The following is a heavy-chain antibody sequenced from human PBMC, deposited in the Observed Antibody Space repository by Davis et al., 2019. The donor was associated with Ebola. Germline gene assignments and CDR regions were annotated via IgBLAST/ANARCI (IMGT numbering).Heavy chain of an antibody. V-gene: IGHV4-4*02. D-gene: IGHD3-3*01. CDR2: IYHSGST. J-gene: IGHJ4*02. Sequence: SETLSLTCAVSGGSISSSNWWSWVRQPPGKGLEWIGEIYHSGSTNYNPSLKSRVTISVDKSKNQFSLKLSSVTAADTAVYYCASIRGNYDFWSGYYTGGVDYWGQGTPVTVSS. CDR1: GGSISSSNW. CDR3: ASIRGNYDFWSGYYTGGVDY.